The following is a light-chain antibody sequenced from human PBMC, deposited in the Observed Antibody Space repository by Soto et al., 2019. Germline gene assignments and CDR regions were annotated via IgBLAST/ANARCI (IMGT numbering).Light chain of an antibody. CDR3: QTWDTGARVV. CDR2: LSSDGSH. V-gene: IGLV4-69*01. CDR1: SGHSSYA. Sequence: QSVLTQSPSASASLGASVKLTCTLSSGHSSYAIAWHQQQPEKGPRYLMKLSSDGSHSKGDGIPDRFSGSSSGAERYLTISSLQSEGEADYSCQTWDTGARVVFGGGTKLTVL. J-gene: IGLJ2*01.